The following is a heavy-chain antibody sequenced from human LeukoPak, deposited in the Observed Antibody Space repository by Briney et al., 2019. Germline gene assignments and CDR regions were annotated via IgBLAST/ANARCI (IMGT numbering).Heavy chain of an antibody. D-gene: IGHD3-3*01. J-gene: IGHJ4*02. CDR1: GFTLSSYW. Sequence: GGSLRLSCAASGFTLSSYWMHWVRQTPGKGLVWVSRINSDGSTTSYADSVKGRFTISRDTAKNTLYLQMNSLRAEDTAVHYCARESRSNYDFWSAYHFDYWGQGTLVTVSS. CDR2: INSDGSTT. V-gene: IGHV3-74*01. CDR3: ARESRSNYDFWSAYHFDY.